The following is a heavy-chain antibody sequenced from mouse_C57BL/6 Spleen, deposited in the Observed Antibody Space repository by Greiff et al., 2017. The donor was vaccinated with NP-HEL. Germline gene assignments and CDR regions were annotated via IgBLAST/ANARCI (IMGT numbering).Heavy chain of an antibody. D-gene: IGHD2-4*01. J-gene: IGHJ2*01. V-gene: IGHV5-4*01. CDR1: GFTFSSYA. Sequence: EVKLMESGGGLVKPGGSLKLSCAASGFTFSSYAMSWVRQTPEKRLEWVATISDGGSYTYYPDNVKGRFTISRDNAMNNLYLQMSHLKSEDTAMYYCAREGIRPYPSFDYWGQGTTLTVSS. CDR3: AREGIRPYPSFDY. CDR2: ISDGGSYT.